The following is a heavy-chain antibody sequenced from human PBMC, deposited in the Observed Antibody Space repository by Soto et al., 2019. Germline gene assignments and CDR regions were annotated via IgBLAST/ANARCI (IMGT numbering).Heavy chain of an antibody. CDR1: GFTFDDYT. CDR2: ISWDGGST. V-gene: IGHV3-43*01. D-gene: IGHD2-15*01. J-gene: IGHJ3*02. Sequence: GGSLRLSCAASGFTFDDYTMHWVRQAPGKGLEWVSLISWDGGSTYYADSVKGRFTISRDNSKNSLYLQMNSLRTEDTALYYCAKDIEGCSGGSCYSPGGAFDIWGQGTMVTVSS. CDR3: AKDIEGCSGGSCYSPGGAFDI.